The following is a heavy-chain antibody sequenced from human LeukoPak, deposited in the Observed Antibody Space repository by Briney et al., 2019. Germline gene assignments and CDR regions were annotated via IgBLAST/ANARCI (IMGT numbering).Heavy chain of an antibody. Sequence: PSQTLSLTCAVSGGSISSGGYSWGWIRQPPGKGLEWIGYIYHSGSTYYNPSLKSRVTISVDTSKNQFSLKLSSVTAADTAVYYCARLGPAAGTFFDYWGQGTLVTVSS. CDR3: ARLGPAAGTFFDY. CDR1: GGSISSGGYS. J-gene: IGHJ4*02. D-gene: IGHD6-13*01. V-gene: IGHV4-30-2*01. CDR2: IYHSGST.